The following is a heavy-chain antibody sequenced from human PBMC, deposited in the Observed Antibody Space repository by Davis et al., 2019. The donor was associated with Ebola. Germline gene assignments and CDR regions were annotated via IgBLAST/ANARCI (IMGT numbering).Heavy chain of an antibody. D-gene: IGHD3-3*01. CDR1: GFTFDDYA. V-gene: IGHV3-9*01. CDR3: AKGASRFSVWPYYHYGLDV. Sequence: SLKISCAASGFTFDDYAMHWVRQAPGKGLEWVSSISWNSGILGYADSVKGRFTISRDNAKNSLFLQMNSLRAEDTALYYCAKGASRFSVWPYYHYGLDVWGKGTTVSVPS. CDR2: ISWNSGIL. J-gene: IGHJ6*04.